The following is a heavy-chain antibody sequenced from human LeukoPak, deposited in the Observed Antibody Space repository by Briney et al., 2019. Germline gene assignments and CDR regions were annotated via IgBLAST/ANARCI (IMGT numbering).Heavy chain of an antibody. J-gene: IGHJ5*02. CDR1: GGSIRSGDYY. Sequence: SQTLSLTCTVSGGSIRSGDYYGSWIRQPPGEGLEWIAYMYYSGSTYYNPSLKSRVTMSADTAKNQLSLKLSSVTAADTAVYYCARPYYYDSRIDPWGQGILVTVSS. V-gene: IGHV4-30-4*01. CDR3: ARPYYYDSRIDP. D-gene: IGHD3-22*01. CDR2: MYYSGST.